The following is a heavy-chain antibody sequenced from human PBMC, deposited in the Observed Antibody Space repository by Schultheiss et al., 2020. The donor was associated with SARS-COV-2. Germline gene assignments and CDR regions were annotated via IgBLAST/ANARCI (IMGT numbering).Heavy chain of an antibody. CDR2: IYYSGST. CDR3: ARATRDFWSGYSPFDY. V-gene: IGHV4-59*08. D-gene: IGHD3-3*01. CDR1: GGSISSYY. Sequence: SETLSLTCTVSGGSISSYYWSWIRQPPGKGLEWIGYIYYSGSTNYNPSLKSRVTISVDTSKNQFSLKLSSVTAADTAVYYCARATRDFWSGYSPFDYWGQGTLVTVSS. J-gene: IGHJ4*02.